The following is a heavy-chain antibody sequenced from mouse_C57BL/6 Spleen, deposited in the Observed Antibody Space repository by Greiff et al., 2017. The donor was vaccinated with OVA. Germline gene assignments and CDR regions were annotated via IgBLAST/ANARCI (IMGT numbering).Heavy chain of an antibody. D-gene: IGHD2-2*01. J-gene: IGHJ4*01. V-gene: IGHV1-61*01. CDR1: GYTFTSYW. Sequence: QVQLQQPGAELVRPGSSVKLSCKASGYTFTSYWMDWVKQRPGQGLEWIGNIYPSDSETHYNQKFKDKATLTVDKSSSTAYMQLSSLTSEDSAVYYCARSGGYGPYAMDYWGQGTSVTVSS. CDR3: ARSGGYGPYAMDY. CDR2: IYPSDSET.